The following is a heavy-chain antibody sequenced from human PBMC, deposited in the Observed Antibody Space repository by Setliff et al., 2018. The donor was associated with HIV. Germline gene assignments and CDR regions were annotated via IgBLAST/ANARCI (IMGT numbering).Heavy chain of an antibody. CDR2: ITNDGTRT. D-gene: IGHD5-18*01. CDR3: VRDGGYGTPFDY. V-gene: IGHV3-74*01. J-gene: IGHJ4*02. Sequence: PGGSLRLSCVASGFSFSSYWIQWVRQAPGVGLEWVAYITNDGTRTAYADSVKGRFTISRDNAKNTVYLQINNLRGEDTAVYYCVRDGGYGTPFDYWGQGTPVTVSS. CDR1: GFSFSSYW.